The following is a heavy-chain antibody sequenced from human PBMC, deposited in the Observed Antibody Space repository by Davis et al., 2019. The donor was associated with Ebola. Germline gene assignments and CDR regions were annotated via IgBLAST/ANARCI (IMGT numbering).Heavy chain of an antibody. V-gene: IGHV3-23*01. Sequence: GGSLRLSCAASGFTFSSYAMYWVRQAPGKGLEWVSTISGSGGSIYYADSVKGRFTISRDNSKNTLYLQMNSLRAEDTAVYYCAKGSVTIFGVAPDYYGMDVWGKGTTVTVSS. CDR1: GFTFSSYA. D-gene: IGHD3-3*01. CDR3: AKGSVTIFGVAPDYYGMDV. J-gene: IGHJ6*04. CDR2: ISGSGGSI.